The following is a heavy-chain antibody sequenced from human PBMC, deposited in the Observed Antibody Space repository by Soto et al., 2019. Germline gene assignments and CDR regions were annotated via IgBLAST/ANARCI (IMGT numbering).Heavy chain of an antibody. CDR1: GFTFSSYS. CDR2: ISSSSSYI. CDR3: ARDVSGYYYG. J-gene: IGHJ4*02. D-gene: IGHD3-22*01. Sequence: VSLRLSCAASGFTFSSYSMNWVRQAPGKGLEWVSSISSSSSYIYYADSVKGRFTISRDNAKNSLYLQMNSLRAEDTAVYYCARDVSGYYYGWGQGTLVTVSS. V-gene: IGHV3-21*01.